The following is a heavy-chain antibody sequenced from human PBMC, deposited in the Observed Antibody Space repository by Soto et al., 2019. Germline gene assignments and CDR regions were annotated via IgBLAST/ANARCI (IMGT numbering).Heavy chain of an antibody. V-gene: IGHV4-34*01. CDR1: GGSFSGYY. CDR3: ARGSVVVVPAAAYFFDY. D-gene: IGHD2-2*01. J-gene: IGHJ4*02. Sequence: QVQLQQWGAGLLKPSETLSLTCAVYGGSFSGYYWSWIRQSPGKGLEWIGEINHSGSTNYNPSLKSRVTISLDTSKNQFSLKLSSVTAADTAVYYCARGSVVVVPAAAYFFDYWGQGTLVTVSS. CDR2: INHSGST.